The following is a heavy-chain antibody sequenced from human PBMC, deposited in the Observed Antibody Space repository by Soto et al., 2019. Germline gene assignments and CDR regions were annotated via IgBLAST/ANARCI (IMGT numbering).Heavy chain of an antibody. V-gene: IGHV2-5*02. CDR2: IYWDDDK. CDR1: GFSLSSTRVA. CDR3: AHIVVAGLGYDFDY. Sequence: QITLKESGPTLVKPTQTLTLTCTFSGFSLSSTRVAVGWIRQTPGKALEWLSLIYWDDDKRYSSFLKSRLTITKDTSKNQVVLTMSNMDPVDTARYYCAHIVVAGLGYDFDYWGQGTLVTVSS. D-gene: IGHD6-19*01. J-gene: IGHJ4*02.